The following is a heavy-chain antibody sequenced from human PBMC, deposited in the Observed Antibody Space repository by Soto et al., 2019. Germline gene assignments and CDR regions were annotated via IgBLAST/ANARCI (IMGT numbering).Heavy chain of an antibody. D-gene: IGHD6-13*01. CDR2: IYYSGST. CDR1: VGSISSYY. J-gene: IGHJ4*02. V-gene: IGHV4-59*01. Sequence: ETLSLTCTVSVGSISSYYWSWIRQPPGKGLEWIGYIYYSGSTNYNPSLKSRVTISVDTSKNQFSLKLSSVTAADTAVYYCAREQGVGDSSSWYGLGFDYWGQGTLVTVS. CDR3: AREQGVGDSSSWYGLGFDY.